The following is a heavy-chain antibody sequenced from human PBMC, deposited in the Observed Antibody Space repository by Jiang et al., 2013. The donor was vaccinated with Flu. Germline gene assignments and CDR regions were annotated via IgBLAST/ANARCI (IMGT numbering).Heavy chain of an antibody. CDR2: IIPILGIA. Sequence: GAEVKKPGSSVKVSCKASGGTFSSYAIGWVRQAPGQGLEWMGRIIPILGIANYAQKFQGRVTITADKSTSTAYMELSSLRSEDTAVYYCARDYSGSLLVYDSSGYLKLPDPWGQGTLVTVSS. CDR3: ARDYSGSLLVYDSSGYLKLPDP. CDR1: GGTFSSYA. J-gene: IGHJ5*02. V-gene: IGHV1-69*04. D-gene: IGHD3-22*01.